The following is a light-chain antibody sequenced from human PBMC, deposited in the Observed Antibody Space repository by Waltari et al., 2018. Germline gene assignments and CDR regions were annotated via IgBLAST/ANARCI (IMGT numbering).Light chain of an antibody. V-gene: IGLV2-14*01. Sequence: QSALAHPASVSGSPGQSITISSTGTSIDVGPYNFVSWYQHHPVKAPKLIIYAVSRWPSGVSNRFSGAKSGNTASLTISGLQAEDEADYYCSSYTTSSTTLFGGGTKVTVL. CDR1: SIDVGPYNF. CDR3: SSYTTSSTTL. CDR2: AVS. J-gene: IGLJ2*01.